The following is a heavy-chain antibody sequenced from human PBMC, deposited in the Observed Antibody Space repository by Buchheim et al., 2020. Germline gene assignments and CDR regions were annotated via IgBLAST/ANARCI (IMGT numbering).Heavy chain of an antibody. Sequence: QVQLQQWGAGLLKPSETLSLTCAVYGGSFSGYYWSWIRQPPGKGLGWIGEINHSGSTNYNPSLKSRVTIPVDTSKNQFSLKLSSVTAADTAVYYCARGFSDFWSGYTIPFDYWGQGTL. CDR1: GGSFSGYY. CDR2: INHSGST. D-gene: IGHD3-3*01. CDR3: ARGFSDFWSGYTIPFDY. V-gene: IGHV4-34*01. J-gene: IGHJ4*02.